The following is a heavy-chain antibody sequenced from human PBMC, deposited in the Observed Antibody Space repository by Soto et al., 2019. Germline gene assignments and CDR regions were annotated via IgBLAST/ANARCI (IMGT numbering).Heavy chain of an antibody. CDR3: AKGEYSSSSGYYYGMDV. V-gene: IGHV3-30*18. J-gene: IGHJ6*02. CDR2: ISYDGSNK. Sequence: VQLLESGGGLVQPGGSLRLSCAASGFTFSSYGMHWVRQAPGKGLEWVAVISYDGSNKYYADSVKGRFTISRDNSKNTLYLQMNSLRAEDTAVYYCAKGEYSSSSGYYYGMDVWGQGTTVTVSS. D-gene: IGHD6-6*01. CDR1: GFTFSSYG.